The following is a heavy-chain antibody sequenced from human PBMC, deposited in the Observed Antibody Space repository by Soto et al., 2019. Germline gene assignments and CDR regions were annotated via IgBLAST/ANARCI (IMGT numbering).Heavy chain of an antibody. J-gene: IGHJ4*02. CDR3: ASGREYYDGSGYSGY. V-gene: IGHV1-8*01. CDR2: MNPNSGNT. Sequence: QVQLVQSGAEVKKPGASVKVSCKASGYTFTSYDINWVRQATGQGLEWMGWMNPNSGNTGYAQKLQGRVTMTRNTSISTSDMELSSLRSEDTAVYYCASGREYYDGSGYSGYWGQGTLVTVSS. CDR1: GYTFTSYD. D-gene: IGHD3-22*01.